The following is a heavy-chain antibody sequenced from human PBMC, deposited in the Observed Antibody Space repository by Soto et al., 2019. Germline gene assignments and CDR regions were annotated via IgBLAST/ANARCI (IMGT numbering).Heavy chain of an antibody. Sequence: EVQLLESGGGLVQPGGSLRLSCAASGFTSSSYAMSWVRQAPGKGLEWVSAISGSGGSTYYADSVKGRFTISRDNSKNTLYLQMNSLRAEHTAVYYCAKDGNPIPYLTGYYRLGWFDPWGQGTLVTVSS. J-gene: IGHJ5*02. V-gene: IGHV3-23*01. D-gene: IGHD3-9*01. CDR3: AKDGNPIPYLTGYYRLGWFDP. CDR2: ISGSGGST. CDR1: GFTSSSYA.